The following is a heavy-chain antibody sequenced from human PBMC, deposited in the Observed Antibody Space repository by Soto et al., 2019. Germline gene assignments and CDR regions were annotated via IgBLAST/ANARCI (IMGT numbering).Heavy chain of an antibody. Sequence: GGSLRLSCAASGFTFSSYAMHWVRQAPGKGLEWVAVISYDGSNKYYADSVKGRFTISRDNSKNTLYLQMNSLRAEDTAVYYCAREKRVATKHFDYWGQGTLVTVSS. V-gene: IGHV3-30-3*01. CDR1: GFTFSSYA. J-gene: IGHJ4*02. D-gene: IGHD5-12*01. CDR2: ISYDGSNK. CDR3: AREKRVATKHFDY.